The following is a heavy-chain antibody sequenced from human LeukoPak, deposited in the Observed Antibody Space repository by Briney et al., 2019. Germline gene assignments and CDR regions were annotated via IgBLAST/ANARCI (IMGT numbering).Heavy chain of an antibody. J-gene: IGHJ3*02. CDR3: AREGSSASGQDWYAFDI. CDR1: GFTFRDYY. D-gene: IGHD5-12*01. Sequence: GASVKVSCKASGFTFRDYYVQWVRQVPGQGLEWVGWMYFNSGATRYAPKFQGRVTLTGDTSINTVYMELVNLGSDDTAMYYCAREGSSASGQDWYAFDIWGQATMVTVSS. V-gene: IGHV1-2*02. CDR2: MYFNSGAT.